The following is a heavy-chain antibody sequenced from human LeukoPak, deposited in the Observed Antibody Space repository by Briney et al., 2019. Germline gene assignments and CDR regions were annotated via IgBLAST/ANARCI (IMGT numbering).Heavy chain of an antibody. CDR3: ARGRGQYSSSPMDYYYYGMDV. J-gene: IGHJ6*02. D-gene: IGHD6-6*01. Sequence: SETLSLTCTVSGGSISSGSYDWSWIRQPAGKGLEWIGRIYTSGSTNYNPSLKSRVTISVDTSKNQFSLKLSSVTAADTAVYYCARGRGQYSSSPMDYYYYGMDVWGQGTTVTVSS. CDR1: GGSISSGSYD. CDR2: IYTSGST. V-gene: IGHV4-61*02.